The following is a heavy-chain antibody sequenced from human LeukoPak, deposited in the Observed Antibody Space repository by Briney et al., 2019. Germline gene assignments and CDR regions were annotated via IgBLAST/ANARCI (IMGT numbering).Heavy chain of an antibody. Sequence: PGRSLRLSYAASGFTFGSYDMQWVRQPPGKGLEWVAVIWYDGSNKYYADSVKGRFTISRDISKNTLYLQMNSLRAEDTAVYYCARHKDWTFDYWGQGTLVTVSS. V-gene: IGHV3-33*01. D-gene: IGHD3/OR15-3a*01. CDR1: GFTFGSYD. CDR2: IWYDGSNK. CDR3: ARHKDWTFDY. J-gene: IGHJ4*02.